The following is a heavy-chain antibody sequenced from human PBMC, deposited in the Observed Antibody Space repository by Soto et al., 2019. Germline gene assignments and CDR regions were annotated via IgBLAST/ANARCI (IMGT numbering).Heavy chain of an antibody. CDR2: ISAYNGNT. Sequence: QXXXVQXGAXVXXXGASXXVSXXASGYXFTSYGISWVRQXXXXXXXXMGWISAYNGNTNYAQKLQGRVTMTTDTSTSTAYMELXSLRSDDTAVYYCARDGRFESVPDAFDIWGQGTMVTVSS. J-gene: IGHJ3*02. V-gene: IGHV1-18*01. D-gene: IGHD1-26*01. CDR1: GYXFTSYG. CDR3: ARDGRFESVPDAFDI.